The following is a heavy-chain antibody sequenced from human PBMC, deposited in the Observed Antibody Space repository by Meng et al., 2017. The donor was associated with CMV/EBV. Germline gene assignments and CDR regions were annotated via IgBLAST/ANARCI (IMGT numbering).Heavy chain of an antibody. D-gene: IGHD5-24*01. Sequence: ASVKVSCKASGYTFTSYDINWVRQATGQGLEWMGWMNPNSGNTGYAQKFQGRVTMTRNTSISTAYMELSSLRSEDTAVYYCARGRLIKCRDGYNLGYWGQGTLVTVSS. CDR3: ARGRLIKCRDGYNLGY. CDR2: MNPNSGNT. J-gene: IGHJ4*02. V-gene: IGHV1-8*01. CDR1: GYTFTSYD.